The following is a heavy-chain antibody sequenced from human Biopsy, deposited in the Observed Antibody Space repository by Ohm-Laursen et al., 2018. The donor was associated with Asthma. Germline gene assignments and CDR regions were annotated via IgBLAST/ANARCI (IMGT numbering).Heavy chain of an antibody. CDR3: ARATSTWSQSGPHFFDH. Sequence: SDTLSLTCAVSPGSINDYYWNWIRQFPGKGLEWIGYVHSSGGTRFNPSLKSRVTVSVDTSVDQVSLKLSSVSAADTAIYYCARATSTWSQSGPHFFDHWGPGTLVTVSS. J-gene: IGHJ5*02. CDR2: VHSSGGT. CDR1: PGSINDYY. V-gene: IGHV4-59*07. D-gene: IGHD6-13*01.